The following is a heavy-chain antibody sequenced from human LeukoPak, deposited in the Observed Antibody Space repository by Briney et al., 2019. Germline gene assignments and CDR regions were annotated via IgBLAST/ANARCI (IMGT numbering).Heavy chain of an antibody. J-gene: IGHJ3*02. V-gene: IGHV1-69*13. Sequence: ASVKVSCKASGGTFSSYAISWVRQAPGQGLEWMGGIIPIFGTANYAQKFQGRVTITADESTSTAYMELSSLRSEDTAVYYCAREEGGGSGYGPDAFDIWGQGTMVTVSS. CDR3: AREEGGGSGYGPDAFDI. CDR2: IIPIFGTA. D-gene: IGHD5-12*01. CDR1: GGTFSSYA.